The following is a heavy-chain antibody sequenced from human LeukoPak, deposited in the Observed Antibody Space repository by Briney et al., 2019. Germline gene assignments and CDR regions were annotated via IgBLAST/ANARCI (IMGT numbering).Heavy chain of an antibody. Sequence: GRSLRLSCAASGFTFSSYAMSWVRQAPGKGLEWVSAITATGGNTYYPDSVKGRFTIFRDNSKNTLYLQMNSLRAEDTAVYYCAKWPRSIAVAGTWGQGTLVTVPS. CDR1: GFTFSSYA. CDR2: ITATGGNT. J-gene: IGHJ4*02. D-gene: IGHD6-19*01. V-gene: IGHV3-23*01. CDR3: AKWPRSIAVAGT.